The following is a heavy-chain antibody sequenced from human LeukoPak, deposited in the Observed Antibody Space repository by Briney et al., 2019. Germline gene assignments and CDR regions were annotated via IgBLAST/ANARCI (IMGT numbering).Heavy chain of an antibody. Sequence: GGSLRLSCAASGFTFSSYWMSWVRQAPGKGLEWVANIKQDGSEKYYVDSVKGRFTISRDNAKNSLYLQMNSLRAEDTAVYYCVRAPKYCSGGSCYLSYWGQGTLVTVSS. V-gene: IGHV3-7*01. J-gene: IGHJ4*02. D-gene: IGHD2-15*01. CDR1: GFTFSSYW. CDR2: IKQDGSEK. CDR3: VRAPKYCSGGSCYLSY.